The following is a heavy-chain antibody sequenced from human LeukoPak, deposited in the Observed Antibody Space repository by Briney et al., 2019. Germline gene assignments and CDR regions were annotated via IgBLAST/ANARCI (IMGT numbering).Heavy chain of an antibody. CDR3: AKDSGDSSGYYTLGYFDY. V-gene: IGHV3-30*18. J-gene: IGHJ4*02. Sequence: GGSLRLSCAASGFTFSNYGMHWVRQAPGKGLEWVAVISYDGSNKYYADSVKGRFTISRDNSKNTLYLQINSLRAEDTAVYYCAKDSGDSSGYYTLGYFDYWGQGTLVTVSS. CDR2: ISYDGSNK. CDR1: GFTFSNYG. D-gene: IGHD3-22*01.